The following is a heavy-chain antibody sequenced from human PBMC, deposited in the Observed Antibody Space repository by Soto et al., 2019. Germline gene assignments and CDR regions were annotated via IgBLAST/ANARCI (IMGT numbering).Heavy chain of an antibody. Sequence: WGSLRLSCAASGFTFSNYWMTWVRQAPWKWLEWVANIKQDGSEKYYVDSVKGRFTISRDNAQDSLYLQMNSLRAEDTAVYYCARGALVLRFLEWLVDWGQGTLVTVSS. D-gene: IGHD3-3*01. CDR1: GFTFSNYW. V-gene: IGHV3-7*01. CDR3: ARGALVLRFLEWLVD. CDR2: IKQDGSEK. J-gene: IGHJ4*02.